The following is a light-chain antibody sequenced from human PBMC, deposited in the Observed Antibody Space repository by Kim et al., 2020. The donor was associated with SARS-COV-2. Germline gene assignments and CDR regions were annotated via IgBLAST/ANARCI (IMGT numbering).Light chain of an antibody. CDR3: QQRGDWPLT. J-gene: IGKJ4*01. CDR2: DAT. Sequence: EIVLTQSPATLSLSPGERATLSCRASQSIGSYLGWYQQKPGQAPRLLIYDATNRATGIPARFSGSGSGTDFTLTISSLESEDFAVYYCQQRGDWPLTFGGGTKVEI. CDR1: QSIGSY. V-gene: IGKV3-11*01.